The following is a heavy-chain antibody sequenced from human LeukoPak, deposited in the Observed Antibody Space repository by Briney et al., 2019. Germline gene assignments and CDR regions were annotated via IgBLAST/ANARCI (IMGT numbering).Heavy chain of an antibody. Sequence: GGSLRLSCAASGFSFSTYWMHWVRQVPGKGPEWVSHITPDGSSTNYADSVKGRFTISRDNAKNTLYLQMNSLGAEDTAVYYCSSQISRGGNWGQGTLVTVSS. CDR1: GFSFSTYW. CDR2: ITPDGSST. V-gene: IGHV3-74*01. J-gene: IGHJ4*02. CDR3: SSQISRGGN. D-gene: IGHD3-16*01.